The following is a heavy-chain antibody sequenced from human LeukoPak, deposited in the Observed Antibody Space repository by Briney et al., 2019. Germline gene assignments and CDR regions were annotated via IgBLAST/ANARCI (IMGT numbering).Heavy chain of an antibody. V-gene: IGHV1-2*02. Sequence: GASVKVSCKASGGTFSSYAISWVRQAPGQGLEWMGWINPNSGGTNYAQKFQGRVTMTRDMSISTAYMELSRLRSDDTAVYYCARDAARITMVRANWFDPWGQGTLVTVSS. CDR3: ARDAARITMVRANWFDP. CDR1: GGTFSSYA. J-gene: IGHJ5*02. D-gene: IGHD3-10*01. CDR2: INPNSGGT.